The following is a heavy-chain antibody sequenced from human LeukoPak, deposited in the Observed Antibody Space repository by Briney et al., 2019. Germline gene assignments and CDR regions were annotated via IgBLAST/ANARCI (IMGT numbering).Heavy chain of an antibody. CDR1: GFTFSSYS. CDR2: ISSSSSYI. D-gene: IGHD5-18*01. J-gene: IGHJ4*02. CDR3: ARDRSLTAFDC. V-gene: IGHV3-21*01. Sequence: GGSLRLSCAASGFTFSSYSMNWVRQAPGKGLEWVSSISSSSSYIYYADSVKGRFTISRDNAKNSLYLQINGLRAEDTAVYYCARDRSLTAFDCWGQGTLVTVSS.